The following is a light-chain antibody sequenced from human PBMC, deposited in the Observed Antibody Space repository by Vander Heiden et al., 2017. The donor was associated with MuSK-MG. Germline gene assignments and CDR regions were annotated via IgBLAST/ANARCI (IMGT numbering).Light chain of an antibody. CDR1: SLRSYY. CDR3: NSRDSSGNPS. J-gene: IGLJ2*01. CDR2: GKN. V-gene: IGLV3-19*01. Sequence: SSELTQDPAVSVALGQTVRLTCQGDSLRSYYASWYQQKPGQAPVLVIYGKNNRPSGIPDRFSGSSSGNTASLTITGAQAEDEADYYCNSRDSSGNPSFGGGTKLTVL.